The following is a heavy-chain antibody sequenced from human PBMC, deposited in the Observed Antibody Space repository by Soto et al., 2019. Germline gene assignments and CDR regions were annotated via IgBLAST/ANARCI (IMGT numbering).Heavy chain of an antibody. V-gene: IGHV1-18*01. D-gene: IGHD3-3*01. Sequence: ASVKVSCKASGYTFTSYGIIWVRQAPGQGLEWMGWISAYNGNTNYAQKLQGRVTMTTDTSTSTAYMELRSLRSDDTAVYYCASQIFGVVTDAFDIWGQGTMVTVSS. CDR2: ISAYNGNT. CDR1: GYTFTSYG. CDR3: ASQIFGVVTDAFDI. J-gene: IGHJ3*02.